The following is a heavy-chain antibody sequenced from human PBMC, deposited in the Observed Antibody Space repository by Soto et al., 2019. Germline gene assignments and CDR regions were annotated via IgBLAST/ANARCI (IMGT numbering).Heavy chain of an antibody. J-gene: IGHJ3*02. V-gene: IGHV1-8*01. D-gene: IGHD3-3*02. CDR2: MNPNSGNT. Sequence: ASVKVSCKASGYTFTSYDINWVRQATGQGLEWMGWMNPNSGNTGYAQKFQGRVTMTRNTSISTAYMELSSLRSEDTAVYYCARGVLAAEGDAFDIWGQGTMVTVSS. CDR1: GYTFTSYD. CDR3: ARGVLAAEGDAFDI.